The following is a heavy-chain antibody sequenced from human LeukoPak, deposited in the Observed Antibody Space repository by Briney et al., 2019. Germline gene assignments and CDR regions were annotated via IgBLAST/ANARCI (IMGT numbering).Heavy chain of an antibody. CDR2: INPSGGST. J-gene: IGHJ2*01. V-gene: IGHV1-46*01. Sequence: ASVKVSCKASGYTFTTYYIHWVRQAPGQGLEWMGIINPSGGSTSYAQNFQGGITMTRDTSTSTVYMELSSLRSEDTAVYYCGRDPGVGGSWYFDLWGRGTLVTVSS. D-gene: IGHD1-26*01. CDR1: GYTFTTYY. CDR3: GRDPGVGGSWYFDL.